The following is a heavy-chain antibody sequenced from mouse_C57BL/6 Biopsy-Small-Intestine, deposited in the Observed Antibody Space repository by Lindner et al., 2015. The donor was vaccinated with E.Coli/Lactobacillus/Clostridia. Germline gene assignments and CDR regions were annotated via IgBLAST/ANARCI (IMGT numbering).Heavy chain of an antibody. J-gene: IGHJ4*01. V-gene: IGHV1-20*01. CDR3: ARWLPYYYAMDY. CDR2: INPYNGDT. D-gene: IGHD2-2*01. CDR1: GYSFTGYF. Sequence: VQLQESGPELVKPGASVKISCKASGYSFTGYFMNWVEQSHGKSLEWIGRINPYNGDTFYNQKFKGKATLTVDKSSSTAHMELRSLTSEDSAVYYCARWLPYYYAMDYWGQGTSVTVSS.